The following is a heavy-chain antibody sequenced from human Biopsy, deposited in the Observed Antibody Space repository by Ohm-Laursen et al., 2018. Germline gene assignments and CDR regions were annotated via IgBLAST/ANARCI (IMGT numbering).Heavy chain of an antibody. CDR1: GYTFISFG. J-gene: IGHJ4*02. CDR2: IGGDKGDT. D-gene: IGHD3-22*01. CDR3: ARDGKYDSRGY. Sequence: SVKVSCKASGYTFISFGFTWVRQAPGQRLEWVGYIGGDKGDTKYAQKFQGRVTMTTDTSTSTAYMELRSLRSDDTAFYYCARDGKYDSRGYWGPGTLVTASS. V-gene: IGHV1-18*01.